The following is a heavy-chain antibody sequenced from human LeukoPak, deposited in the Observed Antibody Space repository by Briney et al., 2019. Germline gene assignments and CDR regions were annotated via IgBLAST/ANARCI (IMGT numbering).Heavy chain of an antibody. Sequence: KPSETLSLTCAVYGGSFSGYYWSWIRQPPGKGLEWIGEINHSGSTNYNPSLKSRVTISVDTSKNQFSLKLSSVTAADTAVYYCARDEYYYDSSGLAPFDPWGQGTLVTVSS. D-gene: IGHD3-22*01. V-gene: IGHV4-34*01. CDR3: ARDEYYYDSSGLAPFDP. CDR2: INHSGST. CDR1: GGSFSGYY. J-gene: IGHJ5*02.